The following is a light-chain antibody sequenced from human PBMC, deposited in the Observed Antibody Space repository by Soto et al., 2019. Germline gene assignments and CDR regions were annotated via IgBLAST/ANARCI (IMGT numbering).Light chain of an antibody. CDR1: HSNIGNNY. Sequence: QSVLTQPPSVSAAPGQKVSISCSGSHSNIGNNYVSWYQQFPGAAPKLLMYDTRKRPSWIPDRFSASKSGTSATLVITGLQSGDEAYYAFGAWDSRLSAGRFCGGTKLTVL. J-gene: IGLJ2*01. CDR2: DTR. CDR3: GAWDSRLSAGR. V-gene: IGLV1-51*01.